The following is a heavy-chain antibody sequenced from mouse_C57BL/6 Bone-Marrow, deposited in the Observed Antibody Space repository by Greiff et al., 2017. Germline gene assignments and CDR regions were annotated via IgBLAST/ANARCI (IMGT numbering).Heavy chain of an antibody. Sequence: QVQLQQPGAELVKPGASVKLSCKASGYTFTSYWMHWVKQRPGQGLEWIGMIHPNSGSTNYNEKFKSKATLTVDKSSSTAYMQLSSLTSEDSAVYYCARCHDYYYYAMDYWGQGTSVTVSS. J-gene: IGHJ4*01. D-gene: IGHD2-4*01. CDR1: GYTFTSYW. V-gene: IGHV1-64*01. CDR3: ARCHDYYYYAMDY. CDR2: IHPNSGST.